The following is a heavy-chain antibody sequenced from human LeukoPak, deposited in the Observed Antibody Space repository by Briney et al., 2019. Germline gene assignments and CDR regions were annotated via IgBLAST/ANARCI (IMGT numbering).Heavy chain of an antibody. CDR3: ARVGGSYDFWSGTGFDY. J-gene: IGHJ4*02. Sequence: SETLSLTCTVSGYSISSGYYWGWIRQPPGKGLEWIGSIYHSGSTYYNPSLKSRVTISVDTSKNQFSLKLSSVTAADTAVYYCARVGGSYDFWSGTGFDYWGQGTLVTVSS. V-gene: IGHV4-38-2*02. CDR2: IYHSGST. D-gene: IGHD3-3*01. CDR1: GYSISSGYY.